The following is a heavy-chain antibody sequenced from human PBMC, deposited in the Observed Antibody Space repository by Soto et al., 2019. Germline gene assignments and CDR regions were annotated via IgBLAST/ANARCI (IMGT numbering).Heavy chain of an antibody. J-gene: IGHJ5*02. Sequence: SETLSLTCTVSGGSVSSGSYYWSWIRQPPGKGLEWIGYIYYSGSTNYNPSLKSRVTISVDTSKNQFSLKLSSVTAADTAVYYCARGVVVTAISSWFEPWGQGTLVTVSS. D-gene: IGHD2-21*02. V-gene: IGHV4-61*01. CDR1: GGSVSSGSYY. CDR3: ARGVVVTAISSWFEP. CDR2: IYYSGST.